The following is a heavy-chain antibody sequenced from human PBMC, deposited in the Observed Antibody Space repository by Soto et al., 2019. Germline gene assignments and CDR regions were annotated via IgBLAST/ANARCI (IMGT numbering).Heavy chain of an antibody. CDR1: GFTFSHYG. J-gene: IGHJ4*02. Sequence: QVQLVESGGGVVQPGRSLRLSCAASGFTFSHYGIHWVRQAPGKGVEWLAVISYDGSNKHYADSVKGRFTVSRDNSKNTLYLQMTSLRAEDTAVYFCARYSGKYQGPIDYWGQGTLVTVSS. D-gene: IGHD1-26*01. CDR2: ISYDGSNK. CDR3: ARYSGKYQGPIDY. V-gene: IGHV3-30*03.